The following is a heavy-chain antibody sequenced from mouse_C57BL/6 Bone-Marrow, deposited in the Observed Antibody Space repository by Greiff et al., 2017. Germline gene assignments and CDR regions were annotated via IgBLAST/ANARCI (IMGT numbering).Heavy chain of an antibody. V-gene: IGHV5-9-1*02. CDR1: GFTFSSYA. CDR3: TRERGGLPDYFDY. J-gene: IGHJ2*01. CDR2: ISSGGDYI. D-gene: IGHD2-1*01. Sequence: EVQVVESGEGLVKPGGSLKLSCAASGFTFSSYAMSWVRQTPEKRLEWVAYISSGGDYIYYADTVKGRFTISRDNARNTLYLQMSSLKSEDTAMYYCTRERGGLPDYFDYWGQGTTLTVSS.